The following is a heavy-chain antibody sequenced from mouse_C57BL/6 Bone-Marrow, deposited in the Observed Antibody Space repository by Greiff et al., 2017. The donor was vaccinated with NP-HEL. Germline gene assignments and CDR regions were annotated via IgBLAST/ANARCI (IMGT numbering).Heavy chain of an antibody. CDR2: INPSSGYT. V-gene: IGHV1-4*01. J-gene: IGHJ1*03. CDR3: ARVGDYYGSSGVWYFDV. D-gene: IGHD1-1*01. Sequence: QVQLQQSGAELARPGASVKMSCKASGYTFTSYTMHWVKQRPGQGLEWIGYINPSSGYTKYNQKLKRKATLPAATSSSTAYMQLSRLTSEDYADYDCARVGDYYGSSGVWYFDVWGRGTTVTVSA. CDR1: GYTFTSYT.